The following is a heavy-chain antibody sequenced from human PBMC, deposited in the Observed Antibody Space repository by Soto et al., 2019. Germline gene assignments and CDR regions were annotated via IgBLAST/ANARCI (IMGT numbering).Heavy chain of an antibody. Sequence: GESLKISCKGSGYSFTSYWIGWVRQVPGKGLEWMGIIYTGDSDTRYSPSFQGQVTISADKSISTAYLQWSSLKASDTAMYYCARKVMSDKWADAFDIWGQGTMVTVSS. J-gene: IGHJ3*02. CDR1: GYSFTSYW. D-gene: IGHD2-8*01. CDR2: IYTGDSDT. V-gene: IGHV5-51*01. CDR3: ARKVMSDKWADAFDI.